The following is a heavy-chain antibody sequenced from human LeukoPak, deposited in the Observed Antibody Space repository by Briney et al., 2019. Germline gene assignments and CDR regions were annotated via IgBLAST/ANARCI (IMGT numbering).Heavy chain of an antibody. V-gene: IGHV4-34*01. CDR3: ARAGRIPRYYYYYMDV. CDR2: INHSGST. J-gene: IGHJ6*03. CDR1: GGSLSGYY. Sequence: SETLSLTCAVYGGSLSGYYWSWIRQPPGTGLEWIGDINHSGSTNYNPSLKSRVTISVDTSKNEFSLELSSVTAADAAVYYCARAGRIPRYYYYYMDVWGKGTTVTDSS. D-gene: IGHD3-10*01.